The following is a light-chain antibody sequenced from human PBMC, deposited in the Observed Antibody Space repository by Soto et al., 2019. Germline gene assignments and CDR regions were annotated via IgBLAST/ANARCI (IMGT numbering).Light chain of an antibody. J-gene: IGKJ1*01. V-gene: IGKV3-20*01. Sequence: EIVLTQSPGTLSLSPGERATLSCRASQSVSNTYVAWYQHIPGQTPRLLIYGVSNRATGIPDRFSGSGSGTDFTLTISRLEPEDFAVYYCQQYGTSPRTFGQGTKVDIK. CDR1: QSVSNTY. CDR3: QQYGTSPRT. CDR2: GVS.